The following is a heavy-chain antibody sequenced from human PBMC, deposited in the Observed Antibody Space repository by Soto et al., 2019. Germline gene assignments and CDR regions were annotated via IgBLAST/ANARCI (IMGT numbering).Heavy chain of an antibody. CDR2: INPSGGST. D-gene: IGHD4-17*01. J-gene: IGHJ6*03. V-gene: IGHV1-46*03. CDR3: ARGGGGDYKYYYYYYMDV. CDR1: GYTFTSYY. Sequence: ASVKVSCKASGYTFTSYYMHWVRQAPGQGLEWMGIINPSGGSTSYAQKLQGRVTMTRDTSTSTVYIELSSLRSEDTAVYYCARGGGGDYKYYYYYYMDVWGKGTTVTVSS.